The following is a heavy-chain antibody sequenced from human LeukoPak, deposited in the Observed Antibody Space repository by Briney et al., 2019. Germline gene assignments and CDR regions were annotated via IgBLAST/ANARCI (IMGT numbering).Heavy chain of an antibody. Sequence: SETLSLTRTVSGGSISSSSYYWGWIRQPPGKGLEWIGSIYYSGSTYYNPSLKSRVTISVDTSKNQFSLKLSSVTAADTAVYYCARPPNYSSSWSGYFDYWGQGTLVTVSS. CDR1: GGSISSSSYY. V-gene: IGHV4-39*01. D-gene: IGHD6-13*01. J-gene: IGHJ4*02. CDR3: ARPPNYSSSWSGYFDY. CDR2: IYYSGST.